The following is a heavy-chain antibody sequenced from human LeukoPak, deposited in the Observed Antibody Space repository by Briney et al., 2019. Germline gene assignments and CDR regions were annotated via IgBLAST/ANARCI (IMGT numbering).Heavy chain of an antibody. CDR3: AKDGYYYGSGSHHYDY. V-gene: IGHV3-23*01. D-gene: IGHD3-10*01. CDR1: GFTFSSYA. Sequence: GGSLRLSCAASGFTFSSYAMSWVRHAPGKGLEWVSAISASGGSTSYADSVKGRFTISRDNSKNTLFLQMNSLRAEDTAIYYCAKDGYYYGSGSHHYDYWGQGTLVTVSS. J-gene: IGHJ4*02. CDR2: ISASGGST.